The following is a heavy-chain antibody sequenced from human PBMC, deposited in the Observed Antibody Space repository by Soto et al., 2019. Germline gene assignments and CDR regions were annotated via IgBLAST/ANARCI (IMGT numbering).Heavy chain of an antibody. CDR1: GFTFSSYW. Sequence: GGSLRLSCAASGFTFSSYWMSWVRQAPGKGLEWVANIKQDGSEKYYVDSVKGRFTISRDNAKNSLYLQMNSLRAEDTAVYYCARDYTKKYSSSPPFQHWGQGTLVTVSS. J-gene: IGHJ1*01. V-gene: IGHV3-7*01. CDR2: IKQDGSEK. CDR3: ARDYTKKYSSSPPFQH. D-gene: IGHD6-13*01.